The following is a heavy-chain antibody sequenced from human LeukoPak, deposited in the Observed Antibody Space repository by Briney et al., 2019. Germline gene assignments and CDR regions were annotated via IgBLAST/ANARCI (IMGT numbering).Heavy chain of an antibody. D-gene: IGHD2-2*01. J-gene: IGHJ3*02. V-gene: IGHV3-15*01. CDR2: IKSKTDGGTT. Sequence: GGSLRLSCAASGFTFSNAWMSWVRQAPGKGLEWVGRIKSKTDGGTTNYAAPVKGRFTISRDDSKNTLYLQMNSLKTEDTAVYYCASHCSSTSCQPRGNAFDIWGQGTMVTVSS. CDR3: ASHCSSTSCQPRGNAFDI. CDR1: GFTFSNAW.